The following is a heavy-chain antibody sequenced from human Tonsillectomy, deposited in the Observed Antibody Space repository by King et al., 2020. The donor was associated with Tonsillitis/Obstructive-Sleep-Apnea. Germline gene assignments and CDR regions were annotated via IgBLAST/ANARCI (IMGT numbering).Heavy chain of an antibody. CDR1: GYTFTSYW. Sequence: QLVQSGAEVKKPGESLRISCKGSGYTFTSYWIIWVRQMPGKGLEWMGRIDPSDSYTNYSPSFQGHVTISAEKSISTAYLQWSRLKASDTTMYYCARRELDYRSSYYYYGVDVWGQGTTVTVSS. V-gene: IGHV5-10-1*03. D-gene: IGHD6-6*01. CDR3: ARRELDYRSSYYYYGVDV. CDR2: IDPSDSYT. J-gene: IGHJ6*02.